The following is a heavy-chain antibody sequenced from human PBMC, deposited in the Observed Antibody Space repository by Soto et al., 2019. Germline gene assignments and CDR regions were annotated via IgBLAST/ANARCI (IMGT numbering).Heavy chain of an antibody. CDR2: IYYSGST. CDR1: GGSISSSSYY. J-gene: IGHJ4*02. V-gene: IGHV4-39*01. D-gene: IGHD3-10*01. CDR3: ARQALWFGELSDGFDY. Sequence: SETLSLTCTVSGGSISSSSYYWGWIRQPPGKGLEWIGSIYYSGSTYYNPSLKSRVTISVDTSKNQFSLKLSSVTAADTAVYYCARQALWFGELSDGFDYWGQGTLVTVSS.